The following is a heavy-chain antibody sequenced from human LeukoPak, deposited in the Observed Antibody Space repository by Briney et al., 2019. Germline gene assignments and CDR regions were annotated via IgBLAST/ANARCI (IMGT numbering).Heavy chain of an antibody. CDR3: ARSRRETYCSSTSCAKYYFDY. V-gene: IGHV4-34*01. Sequence: KPSETLSLTCAVYGGSFSGYYWSWIRQPPGKGLEWIGEINHSGSTNYNPSLKSRVTISVDTSKNQFSLKLSSVTAADTAMYYCARSRRETYCSSTSCAKYYFDYWGQGTLVTVSS. CDR2: INHSGST. D-gene: IGHD2-2*01. CDR1: GGSFSGYY. J-gene: IGHJ4*02.